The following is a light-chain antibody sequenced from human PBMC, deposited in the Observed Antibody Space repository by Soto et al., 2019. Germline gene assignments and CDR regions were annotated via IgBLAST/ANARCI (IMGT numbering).Light chain of an antibody. J-gene: IGLJ1*01. CDR3: SSYTTSNTRQIA. Sequence: QSALTQPASVSGSPGQSITISCTGTSSDVGGYNYVSWYQHHPGKAPKLMIFDVGNRPSGVSNRFSGSKSGNTASLTISGLQPEDEADYYCSSYTTSNTRQIAFGTGTKVTVL. CDR1: SSDVGGYNY. CDR2: DVG. V-gene: IGLV2-14*03.